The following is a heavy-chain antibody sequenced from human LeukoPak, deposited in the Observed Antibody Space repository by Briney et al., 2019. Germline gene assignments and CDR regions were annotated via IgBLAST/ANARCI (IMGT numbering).Heavy chain of an antibody. Sequence: SVKVSCKASGGTFSSYAISWVRQAPGQGLEWVGGIIPIFGTANYAQKFQGRVTITADESTSAAYMELSSLRSEDTAVYYCARVISGWLATGGQEPLVRVPS. CDR1: GGTFSSYA. V-gene: IGHV1-69*01. CDR2: IIPIFGTA. D-gene: IGHD5-24*01. J-gene: IGHJ4*02. CDR3: ARVISGWLAT.